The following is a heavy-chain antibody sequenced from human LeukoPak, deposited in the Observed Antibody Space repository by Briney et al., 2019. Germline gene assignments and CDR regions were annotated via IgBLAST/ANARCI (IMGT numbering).Heavy chain of an antibody. CDR2: INAYNGNT. CDR1: GYTFTSYD. Sequence: ASVKVSCKASGYTFTSYDISWVRQAPGQGLEWMGMINAYNGNTNYAQKFQGRVTMTTDESTSTAYMELSSLRSEDTAVYYCARGGAVAGTFSFAIGGQATMVTASA. V-gene: IGHV1-18*01. J-gene: IGHJ3*02. CDR3: ARGGAVAGTFSFAI. D-gene: IGHD6-19*01.